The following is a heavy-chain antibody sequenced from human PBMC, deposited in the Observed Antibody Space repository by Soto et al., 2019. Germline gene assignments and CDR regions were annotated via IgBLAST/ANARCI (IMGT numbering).Heavy chain of an antibody. J-gene: IGHJ4*03. V-gene: IGHV1-46*03. CDR3: SRLTTMVREIKDDPFDF. CDR1: GYTFTNYY. Sequence: ASVKVSFKASGYTFTNYYIHWVRQAPGQGLEWMGVINPTGGRASYAPKFQGRVTLTRDTSTSTAYMELSSLRSDDTAVYFCSRLTTMVREIKDDPFDFWGQGTLVTVSS. CDR2: INPTGGRA. D-gene: IGHD3-10*01.